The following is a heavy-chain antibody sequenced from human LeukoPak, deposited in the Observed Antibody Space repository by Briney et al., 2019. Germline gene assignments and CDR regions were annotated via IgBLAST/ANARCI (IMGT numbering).Heavy chain of an antibody. D-gene: IGHD2-15*01. Sequence: SETLSLTCTVSGYSISSGYYWGWIRQPPGKGLEWIGTIHHSGSTYYNPSLKSRVTISVDTSKNQFSLKLSSVTAADTAVYYCARDGYGDCSGGSCYLYWGQGTLVTVSS. V-gene: IGHV4-38-2*02. CDR1: GYSISSGYY. J-gene: IGHJ4*02. CDR3: ARDGYGDCSGGSCYLY. CDR2: IHHSGST.